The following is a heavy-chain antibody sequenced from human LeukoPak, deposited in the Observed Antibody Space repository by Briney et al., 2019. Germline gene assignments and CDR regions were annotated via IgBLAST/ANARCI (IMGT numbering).Heavy chain of an antibody. CDR3: AKAARDGSELVVGS. J-gene: IGHJ5*02. D-gene: IGHD5-24*01. V-gene: IGHV3-23*01. CDR1: GFTFSTYA. Sequence: GGSLRLSCAVSGFTFSTYAMNWVRQAPGKGLEWVSVISSSGVTTYYADSVRGRFTISRDNSKNTLYLQMNSLRAEDTAVYYCAKAARDGSELVVGSWGQGTLVTVSS. CDR2: ISSSGVTT.